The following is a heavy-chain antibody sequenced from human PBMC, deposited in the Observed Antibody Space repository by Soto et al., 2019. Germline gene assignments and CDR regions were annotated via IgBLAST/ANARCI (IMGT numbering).Heavy chain of an antibody. V-gene: IGHV4-4*07. Sequence: SETLSLTCTVSGDSISRNYWSWIRQPAGQGLEWIGRIYASGSTTYNPSLKSRVTMSIDTSKNQFSLNLSSVTAADTAIYYCARDITSVAFDYWGQGALVTVSS. CDR2: IYASGST. CDR1: GDSISRNY. D-gene: IGHD3-10*01. CDR3: ARDITSVAFDY. J-gene: IGHJ4*02.